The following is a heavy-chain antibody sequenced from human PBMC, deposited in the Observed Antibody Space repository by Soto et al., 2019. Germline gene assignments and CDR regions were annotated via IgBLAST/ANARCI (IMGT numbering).Heavy chain of an antibody. Sequence: QITLKESGPTLVKPTQTLTLTCTFSGFSLSTSGVGVGWIRQPPGKALEWLALIYWDEDKRYRPSLKSRLTXTXDXXENQVVLTMTNMDPADTATYYCAHEDPTTDYAMDVWGQGTTVTVSS. V-gene: IGHV2-5*02. CDR2: IYWDEDK. CDR1: GFSLSTSGVG. J-gene: IGHJ6*02. D-gene: IGHD2-15*01. CDR3: AHEDPTTDYAMDV.